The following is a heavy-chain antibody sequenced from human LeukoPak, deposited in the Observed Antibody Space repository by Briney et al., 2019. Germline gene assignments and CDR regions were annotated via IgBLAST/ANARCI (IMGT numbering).Heavy chain of an antibody. J-gene: IGHJ6*03. CDR2: IIPIFGTA. CDR3: ARTMSGAPPMYYYYYMDV. Sequence: SVKVSCKASGGTFSSYAISWVRQAPGQRLEWMGGIIPIFGTANYAQKFQGRVTITTDESTSTAYMELSSLRSEDTAVYYCARTMSGAPPMYYYYYMDVWGKGTTVTVSS. D-gene: IGHD3-10*01. CDR1: GGTFSSYA. V-gene: IGHV1-69*05.